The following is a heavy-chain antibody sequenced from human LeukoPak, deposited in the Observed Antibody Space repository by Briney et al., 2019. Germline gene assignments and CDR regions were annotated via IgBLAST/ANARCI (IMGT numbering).Heavy chain of an antibody. V-gene: IGHV3-7*01. D-gene: IGHD6-13*01. Sequence: AGGSLRLSCAASGFTFSSYEMNWVRQAPGKGLEWVANIKQDGSEKYYVDSVKGRFTISRDNAKNSLYLQMNSLRAEDTVVYYCASHRDSSSWYGVFDYWGQGTLVTVSS. CDR1: GFTFSSYE. CDR2: IKQDGSEK. CDR3: ASHRDSSSWYGVFDY. J-gene: IGHJ4*02.